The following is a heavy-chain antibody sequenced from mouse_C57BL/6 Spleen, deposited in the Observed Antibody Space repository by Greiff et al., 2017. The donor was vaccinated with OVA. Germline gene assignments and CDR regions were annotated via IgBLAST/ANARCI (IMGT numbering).Heavy chain of an antibody. J-gene: IGHJ4*01. D-gene: IGHD2-3*01. V-gene: IGHV1-82*01. CDR3: ARSRDGYYVWDY. CDR2: IYPGDGDT. Sequence: VKLMESGPELVKPGASVKISCKASGYAFSSSWMNWVKQRPGKGLEWIGRIYPGDGDTNYNGKFKGKATLTADKSSSTAYMQLSSLTSEDSAVYFCARSRDGYYVWDYWGQGTSVTVSS. CDR1: GYAFSSSW.